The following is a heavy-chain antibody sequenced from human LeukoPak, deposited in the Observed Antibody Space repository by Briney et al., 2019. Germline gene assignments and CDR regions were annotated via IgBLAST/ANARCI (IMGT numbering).Heavy chain of an antibody. CDR2: ISTGGST. Sequence: GGSLRLSCAASGFTVRNKYMTWVRQAPGKGLEWVSSISTGGSTYYADSVEGRFTISRDSSKNTLYLQMNSLRVGDTAAYYCATRDSGDCPYFDYWGQGTLVTVPS. J-gene: IGHJ4*02. CDR3: ATRDSGDCPYFDY. CDR1: GFTVRNKY. V-gene: IGHV3-53*01. D-gene: IGHD4-17*01.